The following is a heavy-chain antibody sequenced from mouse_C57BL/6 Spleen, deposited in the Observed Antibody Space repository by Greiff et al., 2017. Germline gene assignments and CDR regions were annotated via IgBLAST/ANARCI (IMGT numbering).Heavy chain of an antibody. CDR1: SFAFMASA. V-gene: IGHV1-49*01. CDR2: FTMYSDAT. CDR3: ARRGDGGFAD. Sequence: LQHSGAELVRPGSSVKLSCKASSFAFMASAMHWVKQRPGHGLEWIGSFTMYSDATEYSENFKGKATVTANTSSSTAYMELSSHTSEDSAVYDCARRGDGGFADWGQGTLVTVAA. J-gene: IGHJ3*01.